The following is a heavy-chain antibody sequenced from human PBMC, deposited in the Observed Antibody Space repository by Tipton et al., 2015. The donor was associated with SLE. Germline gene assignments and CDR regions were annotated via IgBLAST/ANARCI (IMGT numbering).Heavy chain of an antibody. CDR2: IYTSGST. V-gene: IGHV4-61*02. CDR1: GGSISSGSYY. CDR3: ARDKGY. Sequence: LSLPCTVSGGSISSGSYYWSWIRQPAGTGLEWIGRIYTSGSTNYNPSLKSRVTISVDTSKNQFSLKLSSVTAADTAVYYCARDKGYWGQGTLVTVSS. J-gene: IGHJ4*02.